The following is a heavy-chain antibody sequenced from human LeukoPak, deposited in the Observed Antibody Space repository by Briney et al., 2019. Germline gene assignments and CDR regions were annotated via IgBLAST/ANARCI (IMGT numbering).Heavy chain of an antibody. CDR3: ARDDGRSYYYYYGMDV. CDR2: ISSSSSYI. Sequence: GGSLRLSCAASGFTFSSYSMNWVRQAPGKGLEWVSSISSSSSYIYYADSVKGRFTISRDNAKNSLYLQMNSLRAEDTAVYYCARDDGRSYYYYYGMDVCGQGTTVTVSS. CDR1: GFTFSSYS. J-gene: IGHJ6*02. V-gene: IGHV3-21*01. D-gene: IGHD5-24*01.